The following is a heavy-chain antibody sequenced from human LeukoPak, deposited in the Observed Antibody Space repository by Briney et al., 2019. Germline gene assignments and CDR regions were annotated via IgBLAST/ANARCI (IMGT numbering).Heavy chain of an antibody. Sequence: SETLSLTCTVSGGSNSSYYWTWIRQPPGKGLEWIGDVYSTGSTNYNPYLKRRVTISVDTSKNQFSLKLSSVTAADTAVYFCARVRIGETSYDASDVWGLGTMVTVFS. CDR1: GGSNSSYY. CDR3: ARVRIGETSYDASDV. D-gene: IGHD1-26*01. CDR2: VYSTGST. V-gene: IGHV4-59*13. J-gene: IGHJ3*01.